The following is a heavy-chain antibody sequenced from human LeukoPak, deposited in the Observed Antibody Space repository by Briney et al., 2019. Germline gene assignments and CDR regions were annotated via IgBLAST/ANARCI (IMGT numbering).Heavy chain of an antibody. D-gene: IGHD6-13*01. CDR3: ARQAAAGTGEYWFDP. Sequence: GESLKISCKGSGYSFTSYSIGWVRQMPGKGLEWMGIIYPGDSDTRYSPSFQGQVTISADKSISTAYLQWSSLKASDTAMYYCARQAAAGTGEYWFDPWGQGTLVTVSS. CDR1: GYSFTSYS. V-gene: IGHV5-51*01. J-gene: IGHJ5*02. CDR2: IYPGDSDT.